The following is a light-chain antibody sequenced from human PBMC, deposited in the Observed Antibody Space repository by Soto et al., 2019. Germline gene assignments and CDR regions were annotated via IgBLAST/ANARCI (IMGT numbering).Light chain of an antibody. Sequence: EIVLTQSPGTLSLSPGERATLSCRASQSVSNNYLAWYQQKPGQAPSLLIHGASSRANGVPDRFSGSGSGTGFTFTVNRLEPEDFAVYYCQQYGSPPSTFGQGTKVEIK. V-gene: IGKV3-20*01. CDR2: GAS. CDR1: QSVSNNY. J-gene: IGKJ1*01. CDR3: QQYGSPPST.